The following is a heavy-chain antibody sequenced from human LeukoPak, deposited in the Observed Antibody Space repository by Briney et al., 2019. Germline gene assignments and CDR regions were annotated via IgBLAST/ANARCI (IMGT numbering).Heavy chain of an antibody. D-gene: IGHD5-18*01. V-gene: IGHV3-74*03. Sequence: GGSLRLSCAASEFTFSSYWMHWVRQVPGKGLVWVSRIYSDGSITTYTDSVKGRFTISRDNAKNTLYLHMNSLRAEDTAVYYCARAPPSSGYAYHFDIWGQGTMVTVSS. J-gene: IGHJ3*02. CDR3: ARAPPSSGYAYHFDI. CDR2: IYSDGSIT. CDR1: EFTFSSYW.